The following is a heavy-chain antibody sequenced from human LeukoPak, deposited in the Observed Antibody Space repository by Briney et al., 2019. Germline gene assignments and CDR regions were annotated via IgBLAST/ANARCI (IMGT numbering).Heavy chain of an antibody. Sequence: GGSLSLSCAASGFTFSNAWMNWVRQAPGKGLEWVGRVKSKTDRGTTDYAAPVKGRFTISRDDSKNTLYLQMTSLKTEDTAVYYCTTVPWRVGGYWGQGTLVTVSS. CDR2: VKSKTDRGTT. J-gene: IGHJ4*02. D-gene: IGHD2-15*01. CDR3: TTVPWRVGGY. V-gene: IGHV3-15*07. CDR1: GFTFSNAW.